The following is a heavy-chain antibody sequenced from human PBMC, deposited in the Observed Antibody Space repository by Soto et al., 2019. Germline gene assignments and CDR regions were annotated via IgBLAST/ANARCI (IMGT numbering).Heavy chain of an antibody. V-gene: IGHV4-31*03. CDR3: ARGYDSSGYYQYYYYGMDV. CDR1: GGSISSGSYY. J-gene: IGHJ6*02. CDR2: IYYSGST. Sequence: SETLSLTCTVSGGSISSGSYYWSWIRQHPGKGLEWIGYIYYSGSTYYNPSLKSRVTISVDTSKNQFSLKLSSVTAADTAVYYCARGYDSSGYYQYYYYGMDVWGQGTTVTVSS. D-gene: IGHD3-22*01.